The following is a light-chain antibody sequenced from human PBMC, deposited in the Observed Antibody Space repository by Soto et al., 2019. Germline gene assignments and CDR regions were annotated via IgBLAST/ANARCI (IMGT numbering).Light chain of an antibody. CDR2: GAS. V-gene: IGKV1-39*01. Sequence: DIQMTQSPSSLSSSVGDRVTITCRTSQSINTYLNWYQQKPGKAPKLLIYGASSLRSGVPLRFSGSGSGTDFTLTISSLEPEDFATYYCQESFSSLWGTCGQGTKVDI. J-gene: IGKJ1*01. CDR3: QESFSSLWGT. CDR1: QSINTY.